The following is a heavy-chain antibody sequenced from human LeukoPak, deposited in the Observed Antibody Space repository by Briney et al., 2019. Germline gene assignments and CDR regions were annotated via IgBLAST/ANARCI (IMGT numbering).Heavy chain of an antibody. D-gene: IGHD5-24*01. J-gene: IGHJ4*02. CDR3: ARGRDGYYFDY. Sequence: GGSLRLSCAASGFTFSSYAMHWVRQAPGKVLEWVAVISYDGSNKYYADSVKGRFTISRDNSKNTLYLQMNSLRAEDTAVYYCARGRDGYYFDYWGQGTLVTVSS. CDR2: ISYDGSNK. CDR1: GFTFSSYA. V-gene: IGHV3-30*04.